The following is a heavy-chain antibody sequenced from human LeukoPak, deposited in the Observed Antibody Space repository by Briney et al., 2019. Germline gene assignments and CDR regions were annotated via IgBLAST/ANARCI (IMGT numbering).Heavy chain of an antibody. V-gene: IGHV3-53*01. CDR2: TYSGDTT. Sequence: GGSLRLSCAASGFTVSTNYMSWVRQAPGKGLEWVSVTYSGDTTYYPDSVKGRFTISRDSSKNTLYLQMSSLRAEDTTVYYCARKSIGAYYFDYWGQGTLVTVSS. J-gene: IGHJ4*02. CDR1: GFTVSTNY. CDR3: ARKSIGAYYFDY. D-gene: IGHD3-16*01.